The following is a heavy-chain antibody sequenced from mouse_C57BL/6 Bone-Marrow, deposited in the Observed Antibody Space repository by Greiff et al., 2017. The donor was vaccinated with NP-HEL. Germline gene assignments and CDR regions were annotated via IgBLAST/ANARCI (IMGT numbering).Heavy chain of an antibody. CDR2: IDPANGHT. J-gene: IGHJ1*03. D-gene: IGHD2-5*01. V-gene: IGHV14-3*01. CDR3: AEDSNYSYWYFDV. CDR1: GFNIKNTY. Sequence: EVQLQESVAELVRPGASVKLSCTASGFNIKNTYLHWVKQRPEQGLEWIGRIDPANGHTKYAPKFQGKATITADTSSNTAYLQLSSLTSEDTAIYYCAEDSNYSYWYFDVWGTGTTVTVSS.